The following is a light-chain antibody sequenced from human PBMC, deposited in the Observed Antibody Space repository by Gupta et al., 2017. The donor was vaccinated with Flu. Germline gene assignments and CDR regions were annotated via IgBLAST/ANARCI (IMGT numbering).Light chain of an antibody. Sequence: DVVMTQSPLSLPVTLGQPASISCRSSEGLVYSDGHIYLHWFQERPGQSPRRLIYEVSHRESGVPDRFSGSGSGTEFTLKISRVEAEDVGVYYCMQGSRWPWAFGQGTKVEIK. J-gene: IGKJ1*01. CDR3: MQGSRWPWA. V-gene: IGKV2-30*01. CDR1: EGLVYSDGHIY. CDR2: EVS.